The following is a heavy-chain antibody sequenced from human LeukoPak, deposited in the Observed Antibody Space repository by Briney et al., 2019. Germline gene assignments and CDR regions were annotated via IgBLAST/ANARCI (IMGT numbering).Heavy chain of an antibody. CDR2: INPNTGGT. V-gene: IGHV1-2*02. J-gene: IGHJ5*02. CDR3: ARAEVRGVRWLDP. D-gene: IGHD3-10*01. CDR1: GYTFTDFY. Sequence: AASVKVSCQTSGYTFTDFYMHWVRQAPGQGLEWMGWINPNTGGTMYAQKFQGRVTMTRDTSISTAYVELNSLRSDDTAIYYCARAEVRGVRWLDPWGQGTQVTVSS.